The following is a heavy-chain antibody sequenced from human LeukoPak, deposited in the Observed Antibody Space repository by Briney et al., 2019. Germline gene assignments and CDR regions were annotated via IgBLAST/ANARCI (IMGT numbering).Heavy chain of an antibody. J-gene: IGHJ4*02. D-gene: IGHD2-15*01. CDR3: ATSRMWYHFDY. Sequence: GGSLRLSCAASGFIFSAYEMNWVRQAPGKGLEWVSYISSSGSTIYYADSVKGRFTVSRDNAKNSVFLQMNSLRAEDTAIYYCATSRMWYHFDYLGQGTLVIVSS. V-gene: IGHV3-48*03. CDR2: ISSSGSTI. CDR1: GFIFSAYE.